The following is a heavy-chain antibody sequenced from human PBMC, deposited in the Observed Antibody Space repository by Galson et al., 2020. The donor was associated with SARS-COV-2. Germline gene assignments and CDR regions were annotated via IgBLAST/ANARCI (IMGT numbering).Heavy chain of an antibody. J-gene: IGHJ4*02. V-gene: IGHV3-30-3*01. CDR1: GFTFSSHT. CDR2: ISYDGNNK. Sequence: TGGSLRLSCTASGFTFSSHTLHWVRQAPGKGLEWVAGISYDGNNKDYGDSVKGRFTISRDNSKNTLYLQMNFLRPDDTAVYFCAAIGGCTVTGLGDWGQGTLVTVSS. CDR3: AAIGGCTVTGLGD. D-gene: IGHD2-8*02.